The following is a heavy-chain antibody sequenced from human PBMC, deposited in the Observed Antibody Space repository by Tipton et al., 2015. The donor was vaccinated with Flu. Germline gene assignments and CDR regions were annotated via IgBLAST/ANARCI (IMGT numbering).Heavy chain of an antibody. CDR3: ARDLRGYSGYTGGDAFDV. Sequence: TLSLTCTVSGGSIRNYYWSWLRQPAGKGLEWIGRISHGGSTNYNVSLNGRVIMSVDPSKGQLSLRLSSATAADTAKYYCARDLRGYSGYTGGDAFDVWGQGTVVTVSS. D-gene: IGHD5-12*01. J-gene: IGHJ3*01. CDR1: GGSIRNYY. CDR2: ISHGGST. V-gene: IGHV4-4*07.